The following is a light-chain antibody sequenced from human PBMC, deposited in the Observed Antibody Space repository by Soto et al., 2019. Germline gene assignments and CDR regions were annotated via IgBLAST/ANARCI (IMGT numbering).Light chain of an antibody. J-gene: IGKJ4*02. CDR1: QTIITY. CDR3: QQPNSYLALT. V-gene: IGKV1-9*01. CDR2: AAS. Sequence: CPCYMNASLGAEVAMTCVASQTIITYFNWYQLKPGKAPKLLIYAASTLQSGGPSRFSGSGAGTDFTLTISSLQPEDFSTYCCQQPNSYLALTFGGGTKVDI.